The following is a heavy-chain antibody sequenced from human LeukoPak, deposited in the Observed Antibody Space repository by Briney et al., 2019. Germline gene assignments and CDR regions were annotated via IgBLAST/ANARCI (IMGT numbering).Heavy chain of an antibody. D-gene: IGHD1-14*01. CDR2: ISSSGSTI. J-gene: IGHJ6*03. CDR1: GFTFSDYY. Sequence: GGSLRLSCAASGFTFSDYYMSWLRQAPGKGLEGVSYISSSGSTIYYADSVKGRFTISRDNAKNSLYLQMNSLRAEDTAVYYCASRNYRDYYYYYYMDVWGKGTTVTVSS. V-gene: IGHV3-11*01. CDR3: ASRNYRDYYYYYYMDV.